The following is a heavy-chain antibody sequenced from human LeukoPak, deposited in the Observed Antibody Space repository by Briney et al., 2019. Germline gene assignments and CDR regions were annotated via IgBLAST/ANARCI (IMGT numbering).Heavy chain of an antibody. D-gene: IGHD5-12*01. Sequence: GGSLRLSGAASGFTCSSYAMSSVRQAPGKWLEWVAAISGSGGSTYYADSVKGRFTISRDNSKNTLYLQMNSMRAEDTAVYYCAKDDSYSGYVYWGQGTLVTVSS. CDR3: AKDDSYSGYVY. J-gene: IGHJ4*02. V-gene: IGHV3-23*01. CDR2: ISGSGGST. CDR1: GFTCSSYA.